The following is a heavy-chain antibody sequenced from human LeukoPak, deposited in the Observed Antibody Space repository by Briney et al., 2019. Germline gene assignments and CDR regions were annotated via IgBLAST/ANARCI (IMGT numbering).Heavy chain of an antibody. Sequence: SVKVSCTASGGTFSSYAISWVRQAPGQGLEWMGGIIPIFGVANYAHKFQGRVTITTDEYTRTASMELSSLRSEDTAVYYCARGRVGRWYSFYMDVWGKGTTVTVSS. J-gene: IGHJ6*03. V-gene: IGHV1-69*05. CDR1: GGTFSSYA. D-gene: IGHD1-26*01. CDR3: ARGRVGRWYSFYMDV. CDR2: IIPIFGVA.